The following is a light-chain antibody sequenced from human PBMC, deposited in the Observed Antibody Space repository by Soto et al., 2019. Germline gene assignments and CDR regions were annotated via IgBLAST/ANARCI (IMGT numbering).Light chain of an antibody. Sequence: DIQMTQSPSTLSASVGDRVAITCRASQSVSGWLAWYQQKPGKVPKLLIYQASTLEDGVPSRFSGSGSGTEFTLTISSLQPDDSATYYCQHYNDYSYTFGPGTKVGIK. J-gene: IGKJ2*01. CDR3: QHYNDYSYT. CDR1: QSVSGW. CDR2: QAS. V-gene: IGKV1-5*03.